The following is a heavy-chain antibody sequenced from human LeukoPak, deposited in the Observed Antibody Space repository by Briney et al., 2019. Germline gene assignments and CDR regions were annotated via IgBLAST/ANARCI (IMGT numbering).Heavy chain of an antibody. Sequence: GASVKVSCKASGYTFTGYYMHWVRQAPGQGLEWMGWINPNSGGTNYAQKFQGRVTMTRDTSISTAYMELSRLRSDDTAVYYCARAYYYDSSGPNDAFDIWGQGTMVTVSS. CDR3: ARAYYYDSSGPNDAFDI. J-gene: IGHJ3*02. V-gene: IGHV1-2*02. D-gene: IGHD3-22*01. CDR1: GYTFTGYY. CDR2: INPNSGGT.